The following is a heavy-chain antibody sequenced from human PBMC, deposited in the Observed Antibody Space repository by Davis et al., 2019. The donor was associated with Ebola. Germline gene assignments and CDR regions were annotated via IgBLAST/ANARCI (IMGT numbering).Heavy chain of an antibody. V-gene: IGHV4-39*07. CDR2: IYYNGRT. J-gene: IGHJ2*01. D-gene: IGHD6-6*01. CDR1: GGSISSGTYY. Sequence: SETLSLTCSVSGGSISSGTYYWGWVRQPPGKGLEWIGAIYYNGRTYYSSSLEGRVTILLATSKNQFSLKLRSVTAADTAVYFCARLSGLFSSSSGALYFDLWGRGTLVSVSS. CDR3: ARLSGLFSSSSGALYFDL.